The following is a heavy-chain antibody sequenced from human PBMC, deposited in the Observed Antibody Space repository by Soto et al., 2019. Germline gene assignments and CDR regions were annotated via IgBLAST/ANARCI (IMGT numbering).Heavy chain of an antibody. CDR1: GFTFTSSS. CDR3: AAGDSSGYYGG. Sequence: SVKVSCTASGFTFTSSSVQWVRQARGQRLEWIGWITVGTGNTNYAQKFQERVTITRDMSTSTAYMELSNLRSEDTAVYYCAAGDSSGYYGGWGQGTQVTVSS. J-gene: IGHJ4*02. CDR2: ITVGTGNT. V-gene: IGHV1-58*01. D-gene: IGHD3-22*01.